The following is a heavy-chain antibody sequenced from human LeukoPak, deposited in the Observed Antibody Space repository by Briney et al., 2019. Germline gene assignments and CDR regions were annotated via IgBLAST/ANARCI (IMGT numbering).Heavy chain of an antibody. CDR3: ARDPTGDSSGWFDY. J-gene: IGHJ4*02. D-gene: IGHD6-19*01. V-gene: IGHV1-2*02. Sequence: ASVKVSCKASGYTFTGYYMHWVRQAPGQGLEWMGWINPNSGGTNYAQKFQGRVTMTRDTSISTAYMELSRLRSDDTAVYYCARDPTGDSSGWFDYWGQGTLVTVSS. CDR2: INPNSGGT. CDR1: GYTFTGYY.